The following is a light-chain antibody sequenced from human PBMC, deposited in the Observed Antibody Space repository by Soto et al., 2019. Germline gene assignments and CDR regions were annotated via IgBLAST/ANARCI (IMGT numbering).Light chain of an antibody. CDR2: DTS. Sequence: EIVLTQSPATLSLSPGERATLSCRASQSVINYLAWYQQKPVQAPRLLIYDTSNRATGIPARFSGSGSGTDFTLIISSLEPEECAVYYCQQRANWPLTFGGGTNVEIK. CDR1: QSVINY. J-gene: IGKJ4*01. V-gene: IGKV3-11*01. CDR3: QQRANWPLT.